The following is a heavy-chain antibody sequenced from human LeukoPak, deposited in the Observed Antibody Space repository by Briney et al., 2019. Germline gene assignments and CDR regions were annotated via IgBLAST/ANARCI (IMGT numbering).Heavy chain of an antibody. CDR2: MNPNSGNT. CDR3: ARASKRSSSSPFGY. CDR1: GYTFTSYD. D-gene: IGHD6-6*01. V-gene: IGHV1-8*01. J-gene: IGHJ4*02. Sequence: GASVKVSCKASGYTFTSYDINWVRQATGQGLGWMGWMNPNSGNTGYAQKFQGRVTMTRNTSISTAYMELSSLRSEDTAVYYCARASKRSSSSPFGYWGQGTLVTVSS.